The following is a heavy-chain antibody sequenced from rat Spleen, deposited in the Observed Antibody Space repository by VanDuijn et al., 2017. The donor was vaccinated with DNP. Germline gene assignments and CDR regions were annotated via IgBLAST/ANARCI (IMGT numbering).Heavy chain of an antibody. V-gene: IGHV2-6*01. CDR1: GFSLTSYG. CDR3: SRDRDSTRIRTWYFDF. Sequence: QVQLKESGPGLVQPSQTLSLTCTVSGFSLTSYGVSWVRQFPGKGLEWIAAISSGGSTYYNSVFKSRLSISRDTSKSQVFLKRNSLQTEDTAIYFCSRDRDSTRIRTWYFDFWGPGTMVTVSS. CDR2: ISSGGST. J-gene: IGHJ1*01. D-gene: IGHD1-4*01.